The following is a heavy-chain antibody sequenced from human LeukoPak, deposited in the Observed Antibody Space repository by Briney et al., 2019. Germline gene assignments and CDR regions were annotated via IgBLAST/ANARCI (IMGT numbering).Heavy chain of an antibody. CDR3: TTATLGYCINGVCERFDP. CDR1: GFTFINAW. D-gene: IGHD2-8*01. V-gene: IGHV3-15*01. Sequence: PGGSLRLSRAASGFTFINAWMSWVRQAPGKGLEWVGRIKSKTDGETTEYAAPVKGRFTISRDDSKNTLFLQMNSLKTEDTAVYYCTTATLGYCINGVCERFDPWGQGTLVTVSS. CDR2: IKSKTDGETT. J-gene: IGHJ5*02.